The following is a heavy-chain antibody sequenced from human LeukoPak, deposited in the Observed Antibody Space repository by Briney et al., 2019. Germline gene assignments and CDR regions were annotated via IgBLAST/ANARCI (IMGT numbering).Heavy chain of an antibody. D-gene: IGHD3-22*01. V-gene: IGHV4-39*01. J-gene: IGHJ1*01. CDR2: IYYSGST. CDR1: GGSISSSSYY. CDR3: ARVDYYDSSGYYYQSSVYFQH. Sequence: SGTLSLTCTVSGGSISSSSYYWGWIRQPPGKGLEWIGSIYYSGSTYYNPSLKSRVTISVDTSKNQFSLKLSSVTAADTAVYYCARVDYYDSSGYYYQSSVYFQHWGQGTLVTVSS.